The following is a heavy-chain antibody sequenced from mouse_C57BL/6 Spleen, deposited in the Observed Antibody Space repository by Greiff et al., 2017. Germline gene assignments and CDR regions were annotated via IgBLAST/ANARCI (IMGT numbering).Heavy chain of an antibody. Sequence: QVQLQQPGAELVRPGSSVKLSCKASGYTFTSYWMHWVKQRPIQGLEWIGNIDPSDSETHYNQKFKDKATLTVDKSSSTAYMQLSSLTSEDSAVYYCARVREMVGDYYAMDYWGQGTSVTVSS. D-gene: IGHD1-1*02. J-gene: IGHJ4*01. CDR2: IDPSDSET. V-gene: IGHV1-52*01. CDR3: ARVREMVGDYYAMDY. CDR1: GYTFTSYW.